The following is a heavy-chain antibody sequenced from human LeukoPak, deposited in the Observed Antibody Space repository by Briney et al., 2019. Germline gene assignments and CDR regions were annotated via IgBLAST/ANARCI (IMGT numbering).Heavy chain of an antibody. V-gene: IGHV4-59*08. CDR2: IYYSGST. J-gene: IGHJ3*02. CDR3: ARHSGRGNAFDI. CDR1: GGSISSGY. Sequence: SETLSLTCSVSGGSISSGYWNWIRQPPGKGLEWIGYIYYSGSTKYNPSLKSRVTISVDTSKNQISLNLRSVTAADTAVYYCARHSGRGNAFDIWGQGTRVTVSS. D-gene: IGHD6-25*01.